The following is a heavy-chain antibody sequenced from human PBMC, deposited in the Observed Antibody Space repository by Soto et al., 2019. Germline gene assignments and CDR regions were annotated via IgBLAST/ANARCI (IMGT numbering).Heavy chain of an antibody. V-gene: IGHV1-69*06. CDR1: GGTFSNYG. J-gene: IGHJ3*02. Sequence: QVQLVQSGAEVKKPGSSVKVSCTASGGTFSNYGFSWVRQAPGQGLEWMGGIFPIFGTIQYAQKFQGRLTLTADKSTSTAYMELTSLRSEDTAVYYCARDLSTGGRHNAFHIWGQGTMVAVSS. CDR3: ARDLSTGGRHNAFHI. D-gene: IGHD3-16*01. CDR2: IFPIFGTI.